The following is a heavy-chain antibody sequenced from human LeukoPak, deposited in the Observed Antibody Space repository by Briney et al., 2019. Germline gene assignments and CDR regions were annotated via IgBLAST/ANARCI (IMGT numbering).Heavy chain of an antibody. CDR3: ARDPWGSSSF. D-gene: IGHD6-6*01. V-gene: IGHV3-21*06. J-gene: IGHJ4*02. CDR1: GFTFSTSS. CDR2: ISSSGDYI. Sequence: PGGSLRLSCAASGFTFSTSSMNRVRQAPGKGLEWVSSISSSGDYIHYADSLKGRFTISRDNAKNSLYLQMNSLRAEDTAVYYCARDPWGSSSFWGQGTLVTVST.